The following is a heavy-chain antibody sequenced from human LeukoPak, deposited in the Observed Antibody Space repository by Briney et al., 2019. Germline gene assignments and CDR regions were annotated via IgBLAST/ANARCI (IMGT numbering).Heavy chain of an antibody. Sequence: ASVKVSCKASGGTFSSYAISWVRQAPGQGLEWMGRIIPILGIANYAQKFQGRVTITADKSTSTAYMELSSLRSEDTAVYYCARDLRVNLWSSGWYYFDYWGQGTLVTVSS. D-gene: IGHD6-19*01. V-gene: IGHV1-69*04. J-gene: IGHJ4*02. CDR1: GGTFSSYA. CDR3: ARDLRVNLWSSGWYYFDY. CDR2: IIPILGIA.